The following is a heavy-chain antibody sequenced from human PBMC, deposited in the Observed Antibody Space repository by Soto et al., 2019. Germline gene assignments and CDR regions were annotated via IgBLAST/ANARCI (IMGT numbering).Heavy chain of an antibody. CDR3: ARRSSGWYFDY. CDR2: ISGSGGST. CDR1: GFTFSSYA. V-gene: IGHV3-23*01. D-gene: IGHD6-19*01. J-gene: IGHJ4*02. Sequence: EVQLLESGGGLVQPGGSLRLSCAASGFTFSSYAMNWVRQAPGKGLEWVSVISGSGGSTYYADSVKGRFTISRGNSKNTLDLQMNSLRAEDTAVYYCARRSSGWYFDYWGQGTLVTVSS.